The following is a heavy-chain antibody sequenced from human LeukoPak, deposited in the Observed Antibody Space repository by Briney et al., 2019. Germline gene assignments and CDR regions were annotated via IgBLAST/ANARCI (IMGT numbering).Heavy chain of an antibody. CDR3: ARGLSNYGGNNWFDP. Sequence: PSQTLSLTCTVSGGSISSGGYYWSWIRQHPGQGLEWIGYIYYSGSTYYNPSLKSRVTISVDTSKNQFSLKLSSVTAADTAVYYCARGLSNYGGNNWFDPWGQGTLVTVSS. CDR2: IYYSGST. V-gene: IGHV4-31*03. D-gene: IGHD4-23*01. J-gene: IGHJ5*02. CDR1: GGSISSGGYY.